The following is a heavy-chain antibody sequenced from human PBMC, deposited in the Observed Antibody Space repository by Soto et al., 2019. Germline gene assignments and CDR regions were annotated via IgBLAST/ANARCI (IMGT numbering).Heavy chain of an antibody. Sequence: PGESLKISCEGSGYTFTNYWIGWVRQMPGKGLEWMGIIYPGDSDTRYSPSFQGQVTISADKSISTAYLQWSSLKTSDTAMYYCARLVGGSITRTVVVPDYWGQGTLVTVSS. D-gene: IGHD3-22*01. V-gene: IGHV5-51*01. CDR2: IYPGDSDT. J-gene: IGHJ4*02. CDR1: GYTFTNYW. CDR3: ARLVGGSITRTVVVPDY.